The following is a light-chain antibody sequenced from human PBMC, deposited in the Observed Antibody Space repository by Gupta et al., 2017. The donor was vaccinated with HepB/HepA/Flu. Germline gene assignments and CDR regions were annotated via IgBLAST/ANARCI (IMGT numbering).Light chain of an antibody. Sequence: DIQMTQSPSTLSASVGDRVTITCRASQSIGNWLAWYQQKPGKAPKLLIYKASGLESGVPSRFSGSGSGTEFSLTISSLQPDDFATYYCQQYSAFSPRRTFGQGTQVEIK. CDR3: QQYSAFSPRRT. CDR2: KAS. V-gene: IGKV1-5*03. J-gene: IGKJ1*01. CDR1: QSIGNW.